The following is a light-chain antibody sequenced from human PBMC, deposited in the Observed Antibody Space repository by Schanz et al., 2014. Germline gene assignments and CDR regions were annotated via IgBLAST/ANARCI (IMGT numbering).Light chain of an antibody. CDR3: QQYNKYPLM. V-gene: IGKV1-5*01. Sequence: DTQMIQSPSTLSASVGDRVTIACRASQSVSSWLAWYQQRPGKAPKLLIYLASTLDTGVPSRFSGSGSGTVITLTIIRLQPDEFAAHYCQQYNKYPLMFGHGTKVEIK. CDR2: LAS. CDR1: QSVSSW. J-gene: IGKJ1*01.